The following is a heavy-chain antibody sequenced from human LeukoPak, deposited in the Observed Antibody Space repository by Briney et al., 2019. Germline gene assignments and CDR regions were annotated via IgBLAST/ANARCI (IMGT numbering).Heavy chain of an antibody. CDR3: ARDTQYGLDV. Sequence: GGSLRLSCAASGFTFSSYCMHWVRQAPGKGLVWVSHINNGGSTPNYADSVKGRFTVSRDNAKNTLSLQMNSLRAEDTAVYYCARDTQYGLDVWGQGTTVTVSS. J-gene: IGHJ6*02. CDR2: INNGGSTP. V-gene: IGHV3-74*01. CDR1: GFTFSSYC.